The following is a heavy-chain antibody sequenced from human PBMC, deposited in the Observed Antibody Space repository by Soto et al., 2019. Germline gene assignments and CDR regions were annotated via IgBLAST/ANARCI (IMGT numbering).Heavy chain of an antibody. D-gene: IGHD3-10*01. V-gene: IGHV2-5*02. CDR2: IYWDDDK. CDR3: ALGSGSYYSFPYFDY. J-gene: IGHJ4*02. Sequence: GSGPTLVNPTQTLTLTCTFSGFSLSTSGVGVGWIRQPPGKALEWVALIYWDDDKRYSPSLKSRLTITKDTSKNQVVLTMTNMDPVDTATYYCALGSGSYYSFPYFDYWGQGTLVTVSS. CDR1: GFSLSTSGVG.